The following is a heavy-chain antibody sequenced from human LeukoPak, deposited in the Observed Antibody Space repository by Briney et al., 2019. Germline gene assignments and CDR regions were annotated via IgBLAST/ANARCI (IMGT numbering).Heavy chain of an antibody. D-gene: IGHD2-2*02. CDR3: ARGSYCSSTSCYIGSSRKNWFDP. CDR1: GYTFTSYD. CDR2: MNPNSGNT. V-gene: IGHV1-8*01. Sequence: WASVKVSCKASGYTFTSYDINWVRQATRQGLEWRGWMNPNSGNTGYAQKFQGRVTMTRNTSISTAYMELSSLRSEDTAVYYCARGSYCSSTSCYIGSSRKNWFDPWGQGTLVTVSS. J-gene: IGHJ5*02.